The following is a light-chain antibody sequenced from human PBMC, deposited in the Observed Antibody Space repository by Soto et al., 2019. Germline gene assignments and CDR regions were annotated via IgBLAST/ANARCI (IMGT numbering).Light chain of an antibody. CDR3: QQRSNWPPIT. CDR2: DAS. CDR1: QSVSSY. Sequence: EILVTQSPATLSLSPGERATLSCRASQSVSSYLAWYQQKPGQAPRLLIYDASNRATGIPARFSGSGSGTDFTLTISSLEPEDFAVYYCQQRSNWPPITFGQGTRWRL. V-gene: IGKV3-11*01. J-gene: IGKJ5*01.